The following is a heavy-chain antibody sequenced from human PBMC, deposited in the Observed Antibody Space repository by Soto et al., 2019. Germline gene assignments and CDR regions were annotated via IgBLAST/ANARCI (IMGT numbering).Heavy chain of an antibody. CDR1: GYTFTRSG. CDR2: INPDTGHT. D-gene: IGHD3-22*01. Sequence: ASVKVSCKASGYTFTRSGISWVRPAPGQGLEWLGWINPDTGHTNYAQRLRGRLSLSTDTSTSTAYMELGSLGSDDTAVYYCARQFYYDTSGFNYDYLDYWGQGTLVTVSS. V-gene: IGHV1-18*01. CDR3: ARQFYYDTSGFNYDYLDY. J-gene: IGHJ4*02.